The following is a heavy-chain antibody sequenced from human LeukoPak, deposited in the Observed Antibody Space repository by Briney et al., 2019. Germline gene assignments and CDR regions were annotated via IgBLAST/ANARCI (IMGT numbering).Heavy chain of an antibody. CDR3: ATNTRAYAVLLAY. CDR1: GFTFSSSW. CDR2: INQDGGQK. D-gene: IGHD4-17*01. Sequence: GGSLRLSCAASGFTFSSSWMIWARQAPGKGLEWVANINQDGGQKYYLDSVKGRFTISRDNADNSLYLQMDGLRAEDTAVYYCATNTRAYAVLLAYWGQGTLVTSPQ. V-gene: IGHV3-7*01. J-gene: IGHJ4*02.